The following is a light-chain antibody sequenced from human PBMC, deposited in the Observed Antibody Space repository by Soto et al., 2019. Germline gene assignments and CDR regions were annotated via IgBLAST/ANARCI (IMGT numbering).Light chain of an antibody. V-gene: IGLV2-8*01. J-gene: IGLJ3*02. CDR3: SSYAGSNNLGV. CDR2: EVS. CDR1: SSDIGGYNY. Sequence: QSVLTQPPSASGSPGQSVTISCTGTSSDIGGYNYVSWYQHHPGKAPKVMIYEVSKRPSGVPDHFSGSKSGNTASLTVSGLQPEDEADYYCSSYAGSNNLGVFGGGTKLTVL.